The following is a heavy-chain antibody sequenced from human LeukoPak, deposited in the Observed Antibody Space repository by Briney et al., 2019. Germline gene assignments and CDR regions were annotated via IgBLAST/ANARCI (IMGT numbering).Heavy chain of an antibody. CDR2: TYTSGST. Sequence: SQTLSLTCTVSGGSISSGSYYWSWIRQPAGKGLEWIGRTYTSGSTNYNPSLKSRVTISVDTSKNQFSLKLSSVTAADTAVYYCARWPGFSYGDYRTGYFDAFDIWGQGTMVTVSS. V-gene: IGHV4-61*02. CDR1: GGSISSGSYY. J-gene: IGHJ3*02. CDR3: ARWPGFSYGDYRTGYFDAFDI. D-gene: IGHD4-17*01.